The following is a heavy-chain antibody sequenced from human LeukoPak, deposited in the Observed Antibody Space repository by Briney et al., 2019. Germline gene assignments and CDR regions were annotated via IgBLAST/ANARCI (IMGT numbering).Heavy chain of an antibody. J-gene: IGHJ4*02. CDR3: ARDARIQLWFNFDY. CDR1: GFTFRSYG. V-gene: IGHV3-33*01. D-gene: IGHD5-18*01. CDR2: IWYDGSNK. Sequence: GGSLRLSCAASGFTFRSYGMHGARQAPGKGLEWVAVIWYDGSNKYYADSVKGRLTISRDNSKNTLYLQMNSLRAEDTAVYYCARDARIQLWFNFDYWGQGTLVTVSS.